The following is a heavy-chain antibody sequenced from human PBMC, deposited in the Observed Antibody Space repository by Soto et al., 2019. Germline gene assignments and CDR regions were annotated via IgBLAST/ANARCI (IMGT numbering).Heavy chain of an antibody. V-gene: IGHV3-33*01. CDR1: GFTFSSYG. D-gene: IGHD3-22*01. CDR2: IWYDGSNK. CDR3: EIEVGDYYDSSGYSDY. Sequence: GSLRLSCAASGFTFSSYGMHWVRQAPGKGLEWVAVIWYDGSNKYYADSVKGRFTISRDNSKNTLYLQMNSLRAEDTAVYYCEIEVGDYYDSSGYSDYWGQGTLVTVS. J-gene: IGHJ4*02.